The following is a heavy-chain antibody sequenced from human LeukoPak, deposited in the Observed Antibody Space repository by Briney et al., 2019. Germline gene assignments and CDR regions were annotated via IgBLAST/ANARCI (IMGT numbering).Heavy chain of an antibody. D-gene: IGHD3-10*01. Sequence: GGSLRLSCAASGFTVSSNYMSWVRQAPGKGLEWVSVIYGGGTTYSADSAKGRFTISRDNSKNTLYLQINNLRAEDTAVYYCARGRSGSYSFGYWGQGTLVTVSS. CDR3: ARGRSGSYSFGY. V-gene: IGHV3-53*01. CDR2: IYGGGTT. J-gene: IGHJ4*02. CDR1: GFTVSSNY.